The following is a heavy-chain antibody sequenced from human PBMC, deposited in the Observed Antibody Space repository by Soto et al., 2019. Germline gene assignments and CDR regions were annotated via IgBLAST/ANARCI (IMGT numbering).Heavy chain of an antibody. CDR3: ARGYYDILTGYSPNFDY. V-gene: IGHV4-31*03. CDR2: IYYSGST. Sequence: PSETLSLTCTVSGGSISSGGYYWSWIRQHPGKGLEWIGYIYYSGSTYYNPSLKSRVTISVDTSKNQFSLKLSSVTAADTAVYYCARGYYDILTGYSPNFDYWGQGTLVTVSS. J-gene: IGHJ4*02. D-gene: IGHD3-9*01. CDR1: GGSISSGGYY.